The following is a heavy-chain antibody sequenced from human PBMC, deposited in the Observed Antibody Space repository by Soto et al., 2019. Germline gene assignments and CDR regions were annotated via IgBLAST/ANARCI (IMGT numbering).Heavy chain of an antibody. Sequence: SVKVSCKASGVTFSSYAISWVRQAPGQGLEWMGGIIPIFGTANYAQKFQGRVTITADESTSTAYMELSSLRSEDTAVYYCARDEVGAAGTLMGVWFDPWGQGTLVTVSS. V-gene: IGHV1-69*13. D-gene: IGHD6-13*01. CDR3: ARDEVGAAGTLMGVWFDP. J-gene: IGHJ5*02. CDR2: IIPIFGTA. CDR1: GVTFSSYA.